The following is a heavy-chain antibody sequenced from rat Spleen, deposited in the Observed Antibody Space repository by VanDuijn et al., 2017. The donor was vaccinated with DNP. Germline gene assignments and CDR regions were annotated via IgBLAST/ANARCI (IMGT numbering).Heavy chain of an antibody. J-gene: IGHJ2*01. Sequence: EVQLVESGGDLVQPGRSLKLSCVAFGFTFNNYWMTWIRQVPGKGLEWVASISSGRGSTSYLDSVRGRFTISRDDARDTLYLQMNSLRSEDTATYYCARLGGSPFDYWGQGVMVTVSS. V-gene: IGHV5-31*01. CDR3: ARLGGSPFDY. D-gene: IGHD5-1*01. CDR2: ISSGRGST. CDR1: GFTFNNYW.